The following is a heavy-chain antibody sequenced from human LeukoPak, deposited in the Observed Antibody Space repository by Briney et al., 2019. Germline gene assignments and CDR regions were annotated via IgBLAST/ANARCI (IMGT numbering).Heavy chain of an antibody. CDR1: GGSISSYY. J-gene: IGHJ6*02. CDR2: IYYSGST. V-gene: IGHV4-59*01. D-gene: IGHD6-19*01. CDR3: ARIIGSGWLRSVSGGMDV. Sequence: SETLSLTCTVSGGSISSYYWSWIRQPPGKGLEWIGYIYYSGSTNYNPSLKSRVTISVDTSKNQFSLKLSSVTAADTAVYYCARIIGSGWLRSVSGGMDVWGQGTTVTVSS.